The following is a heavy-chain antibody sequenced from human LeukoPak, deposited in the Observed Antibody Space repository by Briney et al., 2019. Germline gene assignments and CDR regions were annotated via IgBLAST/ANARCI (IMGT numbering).Heavy chain of an antibody. CDR2: IIPIFGTA. Sequence: GASVKVSCKASGGTFSSYAISWVRQAPGQGLEWMGRIIPIFGTANYAQKFQGRVTITTDESTSTAYMELSSLRSEDRAVYYCARDHDAALFPYWGQGTLVTVSS. CDR1: GGTFSSYA. J-gene: IGHJ4*02. D-gene: IGHD2/OR15-2a*01. V-gene: IGHV1-69*05. CDR3: ARDHDAALFPY.